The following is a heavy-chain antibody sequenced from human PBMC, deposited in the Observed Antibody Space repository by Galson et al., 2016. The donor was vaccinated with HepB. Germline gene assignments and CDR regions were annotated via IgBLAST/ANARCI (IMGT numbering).Heavy chain of an antibody. Sequence: SETLSLTCGVFGGSFGGNYWTWIRQPPGQGLQWIGEISHSGSTNFHPSLKSRVSMSVDTSKNQFSLNLTSVTAADTALYYCARARYNYDSSVYYLRNPLDIWGQGTTVTVSS. CDR3: ARARYNYDSSVYYLRNPLDI. J-gene: IGHJ3*02. V-gene: IGHV4-34*01. CDR2: ISHSGST. D-gene: IGHD3-22*01. CDR1: GGSFGGNY.